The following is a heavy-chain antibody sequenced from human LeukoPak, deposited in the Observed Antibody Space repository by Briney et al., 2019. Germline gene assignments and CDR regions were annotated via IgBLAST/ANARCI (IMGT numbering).Heavy chain of an antibody. CDR2: INPSGGGT. CDR1: GYTFTNFY. J-gene: IGHJ4*02. V-gene: IGHV1-46*01. Sequence: GASVKVSCKASGYTFTNFYMHWVRQAPGQGLEWMGIINPSGGGTSYAQKFQGRVTMTRDTSTSTVYMELSSLRSEDTAVYYCAREIAVAAFDYWGQGTLVTVSS. D-gene: IGHD6-19*01. CDR3: AREIAVAAFDY.